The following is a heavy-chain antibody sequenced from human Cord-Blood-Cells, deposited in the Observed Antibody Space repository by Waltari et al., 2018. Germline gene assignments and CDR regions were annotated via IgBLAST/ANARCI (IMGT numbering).Heavy chain of an antibody. CDR3: ARGGGSYPLDY. Sequence: QVQLQQWGAGLLKPSETLSLTCAVYGGSFSGYYWSWIRQPPGKGLAWIGEINHSGSTNYNPSLKSRVTISVDTSKNQFSLKLSSVTAADTAVYYCARGGGSYPLDYWGQGTLVTVSS. D-gene: IGHD1-26*01. V-gene: IGHV4-34*01. J-gene: IGHJ4*02. CDR2: INHSGST. CDR1: GGSFSGYY.